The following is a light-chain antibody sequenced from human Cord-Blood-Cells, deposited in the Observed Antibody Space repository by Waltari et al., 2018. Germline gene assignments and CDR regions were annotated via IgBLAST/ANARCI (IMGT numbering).Light chain of an antibody. V-gene: IGLV2-8*01. CDR1: SSDVGGSNY. J-gene: IGLJ3*02. CDR3: SSYAGSNNWV. CDR2: EVS. Sequence: QSALTQPPSASGSPGQSVTISCTGTSSDVGGSNYVSWYQQHPGKAPKLMIYEVSKGPAGVPDRFSGSKSGNTASLTVSGRQAEDEADYYGSSYAGSNNWVFGGGTKLTVL.